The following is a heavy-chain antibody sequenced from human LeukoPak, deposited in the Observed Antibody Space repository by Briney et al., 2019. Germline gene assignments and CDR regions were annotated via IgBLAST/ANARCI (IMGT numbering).Heavy chain of an antibody. D-gene: IGHD6-6*01. CDR1: GFTFSSYS. CDR2: ISSSSSYI. V-gene: IGHV3-21*01. CDR3: ARDRHVPGLYYYYMDV. Sequence: GGSLRLPCAASGFTFSSYSMNWVRQAPGKGLEWVSSISSSSSYIYYADSVKGRFTISRDNAKNSLYLQMNSLRPEDTAVYFCARDRHVPGLYYYYMDVWGKGTTVTVSS. J-gene: IGHJ6*03.